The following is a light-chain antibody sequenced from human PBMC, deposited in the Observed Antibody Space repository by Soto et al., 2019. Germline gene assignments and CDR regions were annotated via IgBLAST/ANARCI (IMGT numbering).Light chain of an antibody. CDR2: LGS. CDR3: MQALQTPLT. J-gene: IGKJ4*01. V-gene: IGKV2-28*01. Sequence: DIVMTQSPLSLPVTPGEPASISCRSSQNLLNRNGYNYLNWYLQKPGRSQQLLIYLGSNRASGVPDRFSGSGSGTDFTLKISRMEAEDVGVYYCMQALQTPLTFGGGTKVEIK. CDR1: QNLLNRNGYNY.